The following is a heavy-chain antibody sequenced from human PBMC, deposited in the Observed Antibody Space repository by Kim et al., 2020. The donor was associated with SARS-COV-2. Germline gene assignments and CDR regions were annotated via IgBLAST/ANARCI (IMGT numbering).Heavy chain of an antibody. CDR3: ARGRYGMDV. CDR1: GFTFSSYS. CDR2: ISSSSGNI. V-gene: IGHV3-21*01. Sequence: AGSLRLSCAASGFTFSSYSMNWVRQAPGKGLEWVSSISSSSGNIYYADSVKGRFTISRDNAKNSLYLQMNSLRAEDTAVYYCARGRYGMDVWGQGTTVTVSS. J-gene: IGHJ6*02.